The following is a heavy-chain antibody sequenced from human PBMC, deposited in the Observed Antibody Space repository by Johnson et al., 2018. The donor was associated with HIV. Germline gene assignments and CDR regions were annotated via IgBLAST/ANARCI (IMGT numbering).Heavy chain of an antibody. V-gene: IGHV3-20*04. CDR1: GFTFDDYG. Sequence: VQLVESGGSVVRPGGSLRLSCAASGFTFDDYGMTWVRQVLGKGVEWVSGINWNGGTTGYADSVKGRFTISRDNAKNSLYLQMNSLRAEDTALYYCVRETDVYDSSGHHCRAFDIWGQGTMVTVSS. D-gene: IGHD3-22*01. J-gene: IGHJ3*02. CDR2: INWNGGTT. CDR3: VRETDVYDSSGHHCRAFDI.